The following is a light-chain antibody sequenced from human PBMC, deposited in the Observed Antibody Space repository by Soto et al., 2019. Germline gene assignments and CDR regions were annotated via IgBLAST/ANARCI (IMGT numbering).Light chain of an antibody. Sequence: QSALTQPASVSGSPGQSITISCTGTSSDVGGYNYVSWYQQHPGKAPKLMIYEVSNRPSGVSNRFSGSKSGNTASLTISGLQVEDEADYYCSSYTSSSTVVFGGGTKLPVL. V-gene: IGLV2-14*01. CDR1: SSDVGGYNY. CDR3: SSYTSSSTVV. J-gene: IGLJ2*01. CDR2: EVS.